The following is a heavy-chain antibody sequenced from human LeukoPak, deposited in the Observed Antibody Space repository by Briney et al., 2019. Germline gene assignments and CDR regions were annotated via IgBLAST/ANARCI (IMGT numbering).Heavy chain of an antibody. CDR2: ISGSGGST. D-gene: IGHD3-16*02. CDR1: GFTFSSYA. J-gene: IGHJ4*02. CDR3: AKGSHDYVWGSYHDY. V-gene: IGHV3-23*01. Sequence: GGSLRLSCAASGFTFSSYAMSWVRQAPGKGLEWVSAISGSGGSTYYADSVKGRFTISRDNSKNTLYLQMNSLRAEDTALYYCAKGSHDYVWGSYHDYWGQGTLVTVSS.